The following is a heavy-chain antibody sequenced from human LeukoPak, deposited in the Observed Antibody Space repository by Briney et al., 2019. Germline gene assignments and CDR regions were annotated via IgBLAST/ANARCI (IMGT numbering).Heavy chain of an antibody. CDR3: AKVQGFCYSTSCYPDY. D-gene: IGHD2-2*01. CDR1: GYTFTSYA. CDR2: INTNTGSP. Sequence: ASVKVSRKASGYTFTSYAMNWVRQAPGQGLEWMGWINTNTGSPTYAQGFTGRFVFSLDTSVSTAYLQIGSLKAEDTAVYYCAKVQGFCYSTSCYPDYWGQGTLVTVSS. V-gene: IGHV7-4-1*01. J-gene: IGHJ4*02.